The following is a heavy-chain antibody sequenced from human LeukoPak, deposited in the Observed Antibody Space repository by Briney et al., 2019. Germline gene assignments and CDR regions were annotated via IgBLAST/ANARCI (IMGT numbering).Heavy chain of an antibody. CDR1: GFNLINYA. V-gene: IGHV3-23*01. CDR2: ISASGGDT. J-gene: IGHJ4*02. Sequence: GGSLRLSCTTSGFNLINYAMSWVRQAPGKGLEWVSAISASGGDTNYTDSVKGRFTISRDNAKNSLYLQMNSLRAEDTAVYYWARDRPEVYFDWFEASIDYWGQGTLVTVSS. CDR3: ARDRPEVYFDWFEASIDY. D-gene: IGHD3-9*01.